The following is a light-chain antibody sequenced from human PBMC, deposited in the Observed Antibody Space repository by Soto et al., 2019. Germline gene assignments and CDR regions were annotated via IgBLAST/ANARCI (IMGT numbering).Light chain of an antibody. CDR2: KAS. CDR1: QSISVW. Sequence: DIQMTQSPSTLSASVGDRVTITCRASQSISVWLAWYQQKAGKAPNLLIYKASRLESGVPSRFSGSGSGTEFTLTITSLQPEDFATYYCQQYNSFIWTFGQGTKVDIK. V-gene: IGKV1-5*03. J-gene: IGKJ1*01. CDR3: QQYNSFIWT.